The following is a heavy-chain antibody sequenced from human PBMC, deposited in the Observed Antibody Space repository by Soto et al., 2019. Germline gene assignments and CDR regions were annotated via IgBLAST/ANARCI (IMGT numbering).Heavy chain of an antibody. V-gene: IGHV3-30-3*01. J-gene: IGHJ4*02. D-gene: IGHD2-8*01. Sequence: GGSLRLSCAASGFTFSNIAMHWVRQAPGKGLEWVAAISYDGTYRPYADFARGRFTISRDNSQKTLYLQMNSLRPEDTALYYCAKDRALRANLGAIDFWGQGSLVNVSS. CDR1: GFTFSNIA. CDR2: ISYDGTYR. CDR3: AKDRALRANLGAIDF.